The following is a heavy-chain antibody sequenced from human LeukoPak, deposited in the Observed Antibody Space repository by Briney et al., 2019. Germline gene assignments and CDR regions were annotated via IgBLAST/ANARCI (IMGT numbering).Heavy chain of an antibody. Sequence: GGSLRLSCAASGFTFSSHAMSWVRQAPGKGLEWVSAISGSGGSTYYADSVKGRFTISRDNSKNTLYLQMNSLRAEDTAVYYCAKGEYYYDSSGYYFDYWGQGTLVTVSS. CDR3: AKGEYYYDSSGYYFDY. V-gene: IGHV3-23*01. D-gene: IGHD3-22*01. CDR2: ISGSGGST. CDR1: GFTFSSHA. J-gene: IGHJ4*02.